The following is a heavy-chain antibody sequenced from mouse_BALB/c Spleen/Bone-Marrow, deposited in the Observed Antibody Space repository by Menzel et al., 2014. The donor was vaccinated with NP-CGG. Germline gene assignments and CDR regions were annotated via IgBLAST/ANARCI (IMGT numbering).Heavy chain of an antibody. J-gene: IGHJ2*01. CDR3: TRRRSLDY. CDR1: GYAFTNYW. CDR2: IYPGSGNT. V-gene: IGHV1-63*01. Sequence: AQLQESGTELVRPGTSVKISCKASGYAFTNYWLGWVKQRPGHGLEWIGDIYPGSGNTYYNEKFKGKDTLTADKSASPAYMQLSGLTSEDSAVYFCTRRRSLDYWGQGTPLTVSS.